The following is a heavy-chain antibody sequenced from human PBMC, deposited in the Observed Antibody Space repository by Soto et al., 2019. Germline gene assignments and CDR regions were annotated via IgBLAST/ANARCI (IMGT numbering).Heavy chain of an antibody. CDR1: GFTFSSYG. CDR3: AKDREEVIVVAYYYGMDV. D-gene: IGHD3-22*01. J-gene: IGHJ6*02. CDR2: ISYDGSNK. V-gene: IGHV3-30*18. Sequence: QVQLVESGGGVVQPGRSLRLSCAASGFTFSSYGMHWVRQAPGKGLEWVAVISYDGSNKYYADSVKGRFTISRDNSKNTLYLQMNSLRAEDTAVYYCAKDREEVIVVAYYYGMDVWGHGTTVTVSS.